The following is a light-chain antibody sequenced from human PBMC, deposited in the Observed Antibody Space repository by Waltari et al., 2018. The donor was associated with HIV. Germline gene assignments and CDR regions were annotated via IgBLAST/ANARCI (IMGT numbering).Light chain of an antibody. CDR1: SLRSSY. CDR3: NSRDSSGNHVV. Sequence: SSELTQDPAVSVALGQTVRITCQGDSLRSSYANLYQQKPGQAPVLVIYGKNNRPSGIPDRFYGSSSGNTASLTITGAQAEDEADYYCNSRDSSGNHVVFGGGTKLTVL. CDR2: GKN. J-gene: IGLJ2*01. V-gene: IGLV3-19*01.